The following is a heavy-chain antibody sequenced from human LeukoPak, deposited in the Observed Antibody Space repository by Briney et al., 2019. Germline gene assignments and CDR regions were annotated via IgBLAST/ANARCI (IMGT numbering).Heavy chain of an antibody. CDR2: INSDGSST. J-gene: IGHJ5*02. CDR1: GFTFSSYW. Sequence: GGSLRLSCAASGFTFSSYWMHWVRQAPGKGLVWVSRINSDGSSTSYADSVKGRFTISRDNAKNTLYLQMNSLRAGDTAVYYCARDDAGYSYDPRGWFDPWGQGTLVTVSS. D-gene: IGHD5-18*01. CDR3: ARDDAGYSYDPRGWFDP. V-gene: IGHV3-74*01.